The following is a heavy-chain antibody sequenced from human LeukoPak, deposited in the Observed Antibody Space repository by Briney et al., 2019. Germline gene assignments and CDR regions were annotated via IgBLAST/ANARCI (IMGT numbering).Heavy chain of an antibody. Sequence: GGSLRLSCAASEFTFGTFWMSWVRQAPGKGLEWVANIEQDGSEKYYVDSVKGRFTISRDNAKNSLYLQMNSLRAEDTAVYYCARSLGMDVWGQGTTVTVSS. V-gene: IGHV3-7*01. CDR2: IEQDGSEK. CDR3: ARSLGMDV. CDR1: EFTFGTFW. J-gene: IGHJ6*02.